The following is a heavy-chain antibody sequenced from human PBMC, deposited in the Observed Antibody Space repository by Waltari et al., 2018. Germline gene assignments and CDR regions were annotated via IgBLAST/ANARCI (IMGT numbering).Heavy chain of an antibody. CDR2: ISSSSSYI. J-gene: IGHJ3*02. V-gene: IGHV3-21*01. Sequence: EVQLVASGGGLVKPGGSLRLSCAASGFTFSSYSMNWVRQAPGKGLGWVSSISSSSSYIYYADSVKGRFTISRDNAKNSLYLQMNSLRAEDTAVYYCARDEAETIVGAILNRGAFDIWGQGTMVTVSS. CDR1: GFTFSSYS. CDR3: ARDEAETIVGAILNRGAFDI. D-gene: IGHD1-26*01.